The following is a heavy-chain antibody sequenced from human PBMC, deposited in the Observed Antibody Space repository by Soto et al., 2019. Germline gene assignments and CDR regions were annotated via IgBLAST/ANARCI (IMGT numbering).Heavy chain of an antibody. V-gene: IGHV3-23*01. CDR1: GFTFSSYA. CDR2: ISGSGGST. CDR3: AKDVSRTMVRGVISAFDI. Sequence: EVQLLESGGGLVQPGGSLRLSCAASGFTFSSYAMSWVRQAPGKGLEWVSAISGSGGSTYYADSVKGRFTISRDNSKNTLYLQMNSLRAEDTAVYYGAKDVSRTMVRGVISAFDIWGQGTMVTVSS. J-gene: IGHJ3*02. D-gene: IGHD3-10*01.